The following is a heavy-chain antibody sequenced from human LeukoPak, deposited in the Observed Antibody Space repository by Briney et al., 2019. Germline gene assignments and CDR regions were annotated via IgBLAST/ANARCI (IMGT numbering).Heavy chain of an antibody. CDR2: TFYTGRT. J-gene: IGHJ3*01. CDR1: GDFIISNIYW. CDR3: ARRRHNFDFYDV. V-gene: IGHV4-39*01. D-gene: IGHD3/OR15-3a*01. Sequence: SETLSLTCTVSGDFIISNIYWWDWVRLPPGKRLEWIGATFYTGRTFYSPSLKSRVTISVDTSKNEFSLDLSSATAADTAVYYCARRRHNFDFYDVWGQGRRVTVSS.